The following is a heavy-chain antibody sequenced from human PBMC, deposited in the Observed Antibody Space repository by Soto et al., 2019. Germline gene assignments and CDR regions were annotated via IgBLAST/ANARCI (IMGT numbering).Heavy chain of an antibody. J-gene: IGHJ6*03. Sequence: QVQLVQSGGGLVKPGGSLRLSCVASGFAVSDYYMSWIRQAPGKGLEWVSYISSSGSTIYDADSVKGRFTISRDNAKNSLFLQMNSLRAEDTAEYYCARDWPSIGYDTAIHSYFYLDVWGKGITVTVSS. D-gene: IGHD5-12*01. CDR3: ARDWPSIGYDTAIHSYFYLDV. CDR2: ISSSGSTI. CDR1: GFAVSDYY. V-gene: IGHV3-11*01.